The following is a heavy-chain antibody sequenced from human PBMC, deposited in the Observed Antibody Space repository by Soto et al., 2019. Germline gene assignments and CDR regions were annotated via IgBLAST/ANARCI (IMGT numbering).Heavy chain of an antibody. CDR2: ISGSGGST. D-gene: IGHD3-16*02. CDR1: RFTSSSYA. Sequence: GSLRLSCAPSRFTSSSYAMSWVRKAPGKGLEWVSAISGSGGSTYYADSVKGRFTISRDNSKNTLYLQMKSLRVEDTAVYYCYGSYRYISRVDYWGQGTLVTVSS. V-gene: IGHV3-23*01. CDR3: YGSYRYISRVDY. J-gene: IGHJ4*02.